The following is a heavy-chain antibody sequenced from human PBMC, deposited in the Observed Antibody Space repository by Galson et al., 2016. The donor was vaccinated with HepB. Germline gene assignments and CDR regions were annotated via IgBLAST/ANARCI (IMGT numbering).Heavy chain of an antibody. CDR2: ISGTSITT. J-gene: IGHJ4*02. CDR3: AGERHVNLPFDY. CDR1: GFTFSNYA. V-gene: IGHV3-23*01. Sequence: SLRLSCAASGFTFSNYAMSWVRQAPVKGLEWVSAISGTSITTLYADSVRGRFTISRDNSKNPLYLQMSSLRDDDTAVYFCAGERHVNLPFDYWGQGTLVTVSS. D-gene: IGHD1-20*01.